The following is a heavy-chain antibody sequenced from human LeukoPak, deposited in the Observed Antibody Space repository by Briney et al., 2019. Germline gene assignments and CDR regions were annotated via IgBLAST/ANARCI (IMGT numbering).Heavy chain of an antibody. D-gene: IGHD3-3*01. Sequence: ASVKVSCKASGYTFTSYGISWVRQAPGQGLEWMGWISAYNGNTNYAQKLQGRVTMTTDTSTSTAYMELRSLRSDDTAVYYWARDAILTFFGVVIIPPYYYYMDVGGKGTTVTVSS. J-gene: IGHJ6*03. CDR1: GYTFTSYG. CDR3: ARDAILTFFGVVIIPPYYYYMDV. V-gene: IGHV1-18*01. CDR2: ISAYNGNT.